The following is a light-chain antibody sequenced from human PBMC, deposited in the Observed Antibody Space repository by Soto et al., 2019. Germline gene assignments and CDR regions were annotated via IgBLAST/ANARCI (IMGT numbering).Light chain of an antibody. CDR3: ETWDSNTRV. V-gene: IGLV4-60*02. CDR1: SGHSSFI. Sequence: QSVLTQSSSASASPGSSVKLTCTLSSGHSSFIIAWHQQQPGKAPRYLMKLEGSGSYNKGSGVPDRFSGSSSGADRYLTISNLQFEDEADYYCETWDSNTRVFGGGTKLTVL. J-gene: IGLJ3*02. CDR2: LEGSGSY.